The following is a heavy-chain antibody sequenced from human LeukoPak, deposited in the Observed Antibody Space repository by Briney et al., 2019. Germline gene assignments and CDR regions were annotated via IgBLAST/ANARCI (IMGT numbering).Heavy chain of an antibody. CDR2: IYYSGST. CDR3: ARPRIPTVGSGLDS. Sequence: SETLSLTCTVSGGSISSSSYYWGWIRQPPGKGLEWIGSIYYSGSTYYNPSLKSRVTISVDTSKNQFSLKLTSVTAADTAVYYCARPRIPTVGSGLDSWGQGTLVTVSS. V-gene: IGHV4-39*07. D-gene: IGHD3-10*01. J-gene: IGHJ4*02. CDR1: GGSISSSSYY.